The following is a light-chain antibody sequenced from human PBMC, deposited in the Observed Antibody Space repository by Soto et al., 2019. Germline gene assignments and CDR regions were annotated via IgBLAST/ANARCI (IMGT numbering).Light chain of an antibody. J-gene: IGKJ4*01. CDR2: GAS. CDR3: QQYSAYPLS. CDR1: QPIIINF. V-gene: IGKV3-20*01. Sequence: IVLTHAPATLSFSPGEIATLSFRASQPIIINFLAWYQQKPGQAPILLIYGASSRATATPDRFRGSGSGTDFTLTINRLEPEDFALYYCQQYSAYPLSFGGGTKVDIK.